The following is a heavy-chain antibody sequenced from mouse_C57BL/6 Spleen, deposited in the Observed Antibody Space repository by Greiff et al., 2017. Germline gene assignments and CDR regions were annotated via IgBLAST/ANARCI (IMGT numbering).Heavy chain of an antibody. D-gene: IGHD2-4*01. CDR2: INPYNGGT. CDR3: ARSGDYDEGYWYFDV. CDR1: GYTFTDYY. J-gene: IGHJ1*03. Sequence: VQLKQSGPVLVKPGASVKMSCKASGYTFTDYYMNWVKQSHGKSLEWIGVINPYNGGTSYNQKFKGKATLTVDKSSSTAYMELTSLTSEDSAVYYCARSGDYDEGYWYFDVWGTGTTVTVSS. V-gene: IGHV1-19*01.